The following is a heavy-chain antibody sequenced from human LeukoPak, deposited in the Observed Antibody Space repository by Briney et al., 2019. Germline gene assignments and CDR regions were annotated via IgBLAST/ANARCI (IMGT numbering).Heavy chain of an antibody. CDR2: ISGYNGNT. CDR1: DYTFTSYG. V-gene: IGHV1-18*01. CDR3: ARGRVSSSSWSSTYYYYFYMDV. D-gene: IGHD6-13*01. Sequence: ASVKVSCKASDYTFTSYGISWVQQAPGQGLEWMGWISGYNGNTNYAQKLQGRVTMTTDTSTNTAYMELRSLRSDDTAVYFCARGRVSSSSWSSTYYYYFYMDVWGKGTTVTVSS. J-gene: IGHJ6*03.